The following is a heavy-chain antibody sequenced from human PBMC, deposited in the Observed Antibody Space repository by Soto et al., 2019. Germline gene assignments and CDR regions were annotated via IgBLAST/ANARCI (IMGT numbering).Heavy chain of an antibody. V-gene: IGHV1-2*04. D-gene: IGHD2-2*02. Sequence: ASVKVSCKASGYTFTGYYMHWVRQAPGQGLEWMGWINPNSGGTNYAQKFQGWVTMTRDTSISTAYMELSRLRSDDTAVYYCASSYCSSTSCYSSWFDPWGQGTLVTVS. J-gene: IGHJ5*02. CDR3: ASSYCSSTSCYSSWFDP. CDR2: INPNSGGT. CDR1: GYTFTGYY.